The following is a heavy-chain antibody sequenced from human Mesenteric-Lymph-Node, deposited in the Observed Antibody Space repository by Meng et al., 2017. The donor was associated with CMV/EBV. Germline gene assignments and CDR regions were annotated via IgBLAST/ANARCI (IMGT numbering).Heavy chain of an antibody. J-gene: IGHJ4*02. CDR1: GFTFSSYW. Sequence: LSCAASGFTFSSYWIHWVRQAPGKGLVWVSRINSDGSSTSYADSVKGRFTISRDNAKNTLYLQMDSLRAEDTAVYYCARAKSGYGDYWGQGTLVTVSS. V-gene: IGHV3-74*01. D-gene: IGHD5-18*01. CDR2: INSDGSST. CDR3: ARAKSGYGDY.